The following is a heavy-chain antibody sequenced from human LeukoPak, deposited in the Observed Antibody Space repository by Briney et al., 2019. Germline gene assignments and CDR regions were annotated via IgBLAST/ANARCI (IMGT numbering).Heavy chain of an antibody. CDR2: ISAYNGNT. Sequence: ASVKVSCKASGYTFTSYGISWVRQAPRQGLEWMGWISAYNGNTNYAQKLQGRVTMTTDTSTSTAYMELRSLRSEDTAVYYCARAAYYYDSSGQGGYFQHWGQGTLVTVSS. CDR1: GYTFTSYG. V-gene: IGHV1-18*01. D-gene: IGHD3-22*01. J-gene: IGHJ1*01. CDR3: ARAAYYYDSSGQGGYFQH.